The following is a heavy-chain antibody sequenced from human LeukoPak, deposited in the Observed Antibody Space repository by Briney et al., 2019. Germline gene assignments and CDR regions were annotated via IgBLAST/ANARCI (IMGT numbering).Heavy chain of an antibody. CDR1: GYTFTTYG. CDR3: AREGYHPYSDY. J-gene: IGHJ4*02. V-gene: IGHV1-18*01. Sequence: ASVKVSCKASGYTFTTYGISWVRQPPGQGLEWMGWISAYNGNTNYAQKLQGRVTMTTDTSTSTAYIELRSLRSDDTAVYYCAREGYHPYSDYWGQGTLVTVSS. D-gene: IGHD2-2*01. CDR2: ISAYNGNT.